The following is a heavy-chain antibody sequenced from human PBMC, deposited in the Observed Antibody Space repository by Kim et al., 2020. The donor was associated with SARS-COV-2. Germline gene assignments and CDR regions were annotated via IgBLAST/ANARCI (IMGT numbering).Heavy chain of an antibody. J-gene: IGHJ5*02. CDR3: AREDSTGMITFGPA. V-gene: IGHV3-64*01. D-gene: IGHD3-16*01. Sequence: GGSLRLSCAASGFTFSSYAMHWVRQAPGKGLEYVSAISSNGGSTYYANSVKGRFTISRDNSKNTLYLQMGSLRAEDMAVYYCAREDSTGMITFGPAWGQGTLVTVSS. CDR2: ISSNGGST. CDR1: GFTFSSYA.